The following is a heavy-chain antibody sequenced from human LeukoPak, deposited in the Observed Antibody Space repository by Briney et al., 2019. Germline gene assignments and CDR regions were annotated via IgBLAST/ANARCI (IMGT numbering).Heavy chain of an antibody. D-gene: IGHD5-12*01. V-gene: IGHV1-2*02. CDR3: ARDEYSGFDQSKHFDS. J-gene: IGHJ4*02. CDR2: INPNSGGT. Sequence: ASVKVSCKASGYTFSGYYMHWVRQAPGQGPEWMGWINPNSGGTNYAQKFQGRVTMTRDTSISTAYMDISRLRSDETAVYYCARDEYSGFDQSKHFDSWGQGTLVTVSS. CDR1: GYTFSGYY.